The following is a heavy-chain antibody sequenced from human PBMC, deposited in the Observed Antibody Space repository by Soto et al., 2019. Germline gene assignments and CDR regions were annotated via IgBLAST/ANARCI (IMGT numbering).Heavy chain of an antibody. CDR3: ARAVYSNHVY. Sequence: SETLSLTCTVSGASISSGSYYWSWIRQLPGKGLEWIGYISNSGSTYYNPSLKSRVNISVDTSKNQFSLRVSSVTAADTAVYYCARAVYSNHVYWGQGTLVTVSS. CDR2: ISNSGST. V-gene: IGHV4-31*03. D-gene: IGHD4-4*01. CDR1: GASISSGSYY. J-gene: IGHJ4*02.